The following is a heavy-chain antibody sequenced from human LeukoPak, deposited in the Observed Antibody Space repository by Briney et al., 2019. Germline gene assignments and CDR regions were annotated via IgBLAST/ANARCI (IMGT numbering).Heavy chain of an antibody. CDR3: AKVAKVGFYDSNGYVDY. D-gene: IGHD3-22*01. CDR1: GFTFSSYA. V-gene: IGHV3-23*01. CDR2: ISGSGGST. J-gene: IGHJ4*02. Sequence: GGSLRLSCAASGFTFSSYAMSWVRQAPGKGLEWVSAISGSGGSTYYADSVKGRFTISRDNSKNTLYLQMNNLRAEDTAVYYCAKVAKVGFYDSNGYVDYWGQGTLVTVSS.